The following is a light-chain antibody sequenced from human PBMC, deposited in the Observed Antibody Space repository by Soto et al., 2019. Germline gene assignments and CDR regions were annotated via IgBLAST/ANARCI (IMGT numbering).Light chain of an antibody. J-gene: IGKJ5*01. CDR1: QSVDNN. CDR3: QQYNNWPPIT. V-gene: IGKV3D-15*01. CDR2: GAS. Sequence: EIVMTQSPGTLSASPGESATLSCRARQSVDNNVAWYQQKPGQAPRLLIYGASNRATGIPDRFSGSGSGTEFTLTISSLQSEDFAVYYCQQYNNWPPITFGQGTRLEIK.